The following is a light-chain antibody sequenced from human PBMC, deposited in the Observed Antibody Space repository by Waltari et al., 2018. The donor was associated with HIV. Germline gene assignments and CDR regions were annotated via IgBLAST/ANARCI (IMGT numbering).Light chain of an antibody. CDR2: GDY. CDR3: QSYDIALGGFFV. J-gene: IGLJ1*01. Sequence: QSVLTQPPSVSGAPGQSVTISCPGSASNIRTNYAVNWYQHFPGAAPKLLIFGDYNRPSGVPDRFSGSKSGTSASLAITGLQPEDEAEYYCQSYDIALGGFFVFGTGTTVTVL. V-gene: IGLV1-40*01. CDR1: ASNIRTNYA.